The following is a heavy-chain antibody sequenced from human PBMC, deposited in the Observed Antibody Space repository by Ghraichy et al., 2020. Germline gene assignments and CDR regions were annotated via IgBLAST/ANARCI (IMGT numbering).Heavy chain of an antibody. D-gene: IGHD2-2*01. Sequence: GGSLRLSCAASGFTFSSFSMNWVRQAPGKGLEWVSYISSSSDTIYYADSVRGRITISRDNAKNSLYLQLNSLRDEDTAVYYCARVCLGDCSSTGCCYDSDYWGQGTLVTVSS. J-gene: IGHJ4*02. V-gene: IGHV3-48*02. CDR2: ISSSSDTI. CDR3: ARVCLGDCSSTGCCYDSDY. CDR1: GFTFSSFS.